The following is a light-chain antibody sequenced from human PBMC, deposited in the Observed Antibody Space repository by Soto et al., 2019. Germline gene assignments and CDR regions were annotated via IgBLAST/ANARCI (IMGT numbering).Light chain of an antibody. J-gene: IGKJ5*01. V-gene: IGKV1D-12*01. CDR1: HGIRSW. CDR2: AAS. Sequence: DIQMTQSPSSVSASVGDRVTITCRASHGIRSWLAWYQQKPGKAPKLLIYAASSLQSVVPSRFSDRGSRPEFTLPINSLQPQDFETYLCLHTNTLPTTFGHGTRLAI. CDR3: LHTNTLPTT.